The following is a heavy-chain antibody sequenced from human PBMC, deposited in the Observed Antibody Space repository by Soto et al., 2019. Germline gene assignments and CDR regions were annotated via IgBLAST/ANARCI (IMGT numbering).Heavy chain of an antibody. D-gene: IGHD2-2*01. Sequence: GASVKVSCKASGYIFTSYYIHWVRQAPGQGLGWMGIINPSGGTTTYAQKFQGRVTMTRDTSTSTVYMELSSLRSEDTAVYYCARGPATAPDAYWGLGTLVTVSS. J-gene: IGHJ4*02. CDR2: INPSGGTT. CDR3: ARGPATAPDAY. CDR1: GYIFTSYY. V-gene: IGHV1-46*01.